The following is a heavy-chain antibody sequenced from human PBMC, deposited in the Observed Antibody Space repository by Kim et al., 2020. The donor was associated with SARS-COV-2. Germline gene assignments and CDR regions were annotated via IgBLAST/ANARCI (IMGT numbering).Heavy chain of an antibody. Sequence: QKFQGRVTMTRDTSTSTVYMELSSLRSEDTAVYYCARRQWLVLGGYYFDYWGQGTLVTVSS. V-gene: IGHV1-46*01. J-gene: IGHJ4*02. D-gene: IGHD6-19*01. CDR3: ARRQWLVLGGYYFDY.